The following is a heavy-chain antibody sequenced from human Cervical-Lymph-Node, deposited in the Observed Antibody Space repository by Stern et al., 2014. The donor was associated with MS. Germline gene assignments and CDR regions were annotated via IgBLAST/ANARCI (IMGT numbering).Heavy chain of an antibody. CDR3: ARVPSSWQNWSDP. J-gene: IGHJ5*02. CDR2: ISHSGST. Sequence: VQLVESGPGLVKPSQTLSLTCTVSGGSISRGSYYWSWIRQHPGKGLEWIGYISHSGSTSYNPSLTSRVTISVDTSKNQFSLKLSSVTAADTAVYYCARVPSSWQNWSDPWGQGTLVTVSS. D-gene: IGHD6-13*01. CDR1: GGSISRGSYY. V-gene: IGHV4-31*03.